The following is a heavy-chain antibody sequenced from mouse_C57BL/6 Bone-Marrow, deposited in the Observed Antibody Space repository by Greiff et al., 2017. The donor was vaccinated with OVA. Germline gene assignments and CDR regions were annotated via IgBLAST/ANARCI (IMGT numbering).Heavy chain of an antibody. J-gene: IGHJ4*01. CDR2: INPSTGGT. Sequence: VQLQQSGPELVKPGASVKISCKASGYSFTGYYMNWVKQSPEKSLEWIGEINPSTGGTTYNQKFKAKATLTVDKSSSTAYMQLKSLTSEDSAVYYCARTPRLNAMDYWGQGTSVTVSS. CDR1: GYSFTGYY. CDR3: ARTPRLNAMDY. V-gene: IGHV1-42*01.